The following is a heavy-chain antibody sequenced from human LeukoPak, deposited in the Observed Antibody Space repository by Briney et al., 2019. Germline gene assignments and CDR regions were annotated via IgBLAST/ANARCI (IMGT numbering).Heavy chain of an antibody. V-gene: IGHV4-31*03. D-gene: IGHD2-15*01. J-gene: IGHJ4*02. CDR3: ARGPVVVAATRSDHYFDY. CDR2: INYSGST. CDR1: GGSISSGGYY. Sequence: SETLSLTCTVSGGSISSGGYYWSWIRQHPGKGLEWIGNINYSGSTYYNPSLKSRVPISVYTSKSQFSLKLSSVTAADTAVYYCARGPVVVAATRSDHYFDYWGQGTLVTVSS.